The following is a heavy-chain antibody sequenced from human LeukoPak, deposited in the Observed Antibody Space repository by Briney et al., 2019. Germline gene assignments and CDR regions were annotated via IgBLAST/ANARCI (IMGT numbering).Heavy chain of an antibody. V-gene: IGHV3-7*01. CDR1: GFTFSSYW. Sequence: PGGSLRLSCAASGFTFSSYWMSWVRQAPGKGLEWVANINQDGSQTYYEDSVKGRFTISRDSAKNSMYLQMNSLRAEDTAVYFCATDGRSGRHDFDYWGQGTLVTVSS. J-gene: IGHJ4*02. CDR3: ATDGRSGRHDFDY. CDR2: INQDGSQT. D-gene: IGHD3-10*01.